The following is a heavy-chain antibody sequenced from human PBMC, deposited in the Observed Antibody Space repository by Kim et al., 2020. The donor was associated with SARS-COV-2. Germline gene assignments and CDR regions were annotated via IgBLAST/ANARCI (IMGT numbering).Heavy chain of an antibody. CDR3: ATGYSSSWYRAIGAFDI. CDR1: GYTLTELS. V-gene: IGHV1-24*01. D-gene: IGHD6-13*01. J-gene: IGHJ3*02. Sequence: ASVKVSCKVSGYTLTELSMHWVRQAPGKGLEWMGGFDPEDGETIYAQKFQGRVTMTEDTSTDTAYMELSSLRSEDTAVYYCATGYSSSWYRAIGAFDIWGQGTMVTVSS. CDR2: FDPEDGET.